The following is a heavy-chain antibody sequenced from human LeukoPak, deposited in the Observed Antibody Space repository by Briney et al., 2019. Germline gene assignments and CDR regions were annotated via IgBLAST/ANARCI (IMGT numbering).Heavy chain of an antibody. V-gene: IGHV3-21*01. J-gene: IGHJ3*02. CDR2: ISSSSNFI. Sequence: PGESLRLSCAASGFTFSSYSMNWVRQAPGKGLEWVSSISSSSNFIYYADSVKGRFTISRDNAKNSMYLQMNSLRAEDTAVYYCAIAISDYDASDIWGQGTMVTVSS. CDR1: GFTFSSYS. CDR3: AIAISDYDASDI. D-gene: IGHD4-17*01.